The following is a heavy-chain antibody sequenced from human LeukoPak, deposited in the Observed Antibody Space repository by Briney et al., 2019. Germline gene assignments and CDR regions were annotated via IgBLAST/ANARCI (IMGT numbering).Heavy chain of an antibody. CDR1: GFTFSSYS. D-gene: IGHD4-17*01. V-gene: IGHV3-21*01. CDR3: ARDRATVTEDAFDI. J-gene: IGHJ3*02. Sequence: GGSLRLSCAASGFTFSSYSMNWVRQAPGKGLEWVSSISSSSSYIYYADSVKGRFTISRDNAKNSLYLQMNSLRAEDTAVYYCARDRATVTEDAFDIWGQGTMVTVSS. CDR2: ISSSSSYI.